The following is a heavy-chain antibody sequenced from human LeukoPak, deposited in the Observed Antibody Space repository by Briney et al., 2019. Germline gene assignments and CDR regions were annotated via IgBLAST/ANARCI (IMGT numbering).Heavy chain of an antibody. V-gene: IGHV3-66*02. CDR1: GFTVSSNY. D-gene: IGHD3-22*01. CDR2: IYSGGST. J-gene: IGHJ4*02. CDR3: ARDRSIYDSSGYRIYYFDY. Sequence: GGSLRLSCAASGFTVSSNYMSWVRQAPGKGLEWVSVIYSGGSTYYADSVKGRFTISRDNSKNTLYLQMNSLRAEDTAVYYCARDRSIYDSSGYRIYYFDYWGQGTLVTVSS.